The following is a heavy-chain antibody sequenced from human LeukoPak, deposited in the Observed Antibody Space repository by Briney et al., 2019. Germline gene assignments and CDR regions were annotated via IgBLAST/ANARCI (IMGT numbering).Heavy chain of an antibody. Sequence: GECLRLSCAASGFTFSSYEMNWVRQAPGKGLEWVSYISSSGPTIYYADSVKGRFTISRDNAKNSLYLQMNSLRAEDTAVYYCAREGRYSGSWYWDWGQGTLVAVSS. V-gene: IGHV3-48*03. CDR2: ISSSGPTI. J-gene: IGHJ4*02. CDR3: AREGRYSGSWYWD. D-gene: IGHD6-13*01. CDR1: GFTFSSYE.